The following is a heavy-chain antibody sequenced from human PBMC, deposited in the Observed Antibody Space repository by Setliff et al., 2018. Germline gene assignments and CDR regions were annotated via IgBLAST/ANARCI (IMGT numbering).Heavy chain of an antibody. V-gene: IGHV4-4*07. J-gene: IGHJ4*02. D-gene: IGHD1-26*01. CDR1: GGSISPYY. CDR3: ARDNTIVGATDY. CDR2: LHTSGTT. Sequence: PSETLSLTCTVSGGSISPYYWSWIRQSAGEGLEWIGRLHTSGTTVYNPSLKGRVTISADTSTNHFSLKLTSVTAADTAVYYCARDNTIVGATDYWGQGALVTVSS.